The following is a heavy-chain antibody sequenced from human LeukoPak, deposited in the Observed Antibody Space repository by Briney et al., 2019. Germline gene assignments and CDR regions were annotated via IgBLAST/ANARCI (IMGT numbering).Heavy chain of an antibody. Sequence: PSETLSLTCAVSGDSISSDIWWNWVRQAPGKGLEWVSAIADSGGVTYYADSVKGRFTISRDNSKNTLYLQMNSLSAEDTAIYYCARSRNYYDSGDYRRDFDYWGQGTLVTVSS. CDR3: ARSRNYYDSGDYRRDFDY. J-gene: IGHJ4*02. V-gene: IGHV3-23*01. CDR1: GDSISSDI. CDR2: IADSGGVT. D-gene: IGHD3-22*01.